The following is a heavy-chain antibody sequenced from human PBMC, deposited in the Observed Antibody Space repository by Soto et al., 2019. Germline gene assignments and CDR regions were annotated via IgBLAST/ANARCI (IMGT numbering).Heavy chain of an antibody. V-gene: IGHV3-74*01. J-gene: IGHJ4*02. Sequence: EVQLVESGGGLVQPGGSLRLSCAASGFTFSSYWMYWVRQAPGKGPVWVSRTNSDGSDTSYADSVKGRFTIARDNAKNTRYLQMNSLRAEDTAVYYCARDRGWSLFDYWGQGTLVTVSS. CDR3: ARDRGWSLFDY. CDR2: TNSDGSDT. D-gene: IGHD6-19*01. CDR1: GFTFSSYW.